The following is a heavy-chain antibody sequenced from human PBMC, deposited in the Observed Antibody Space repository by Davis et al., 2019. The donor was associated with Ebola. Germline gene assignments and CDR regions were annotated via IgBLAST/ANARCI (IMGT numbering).Heavy chain of an antibody. CDR2: ISWNSGSI. J-gene: IGHJ3*02. D-gene: IGHD5-12*01. Sequence: PGGSLRLSCAASGFTFDDYAMHWVRQAPGKGLKWVSGISWNSGSIGYADSVKGRFTISRDNAKNSLYLQMNSRRAEDTALYYCAKASGLRSHDAFDIWGQGTMVTVSS. CDR1: GFTFDDYA. CDR3: AKASGLRSHDAFDI. V-gene: IGHV3-9*01.